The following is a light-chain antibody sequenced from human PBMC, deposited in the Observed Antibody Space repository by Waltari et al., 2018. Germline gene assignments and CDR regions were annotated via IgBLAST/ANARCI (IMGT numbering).Light chain of an antibody. Sequence: SSELTQPPSVSVSPGQTARISCSRDALPKQYGYWYQQKPGQAPMRVIYRDTERPSGIPARISGFSSGTTVTLTISGVQAEDEADYYCQSADSSGTYWEFGGGTKLTVL. CDR3: QSADSSGTYWE. J-gene: IGLJ3*02. CDR2: RDT. CDR1: ALPKQY. V-gene: IGLV3-25*03.